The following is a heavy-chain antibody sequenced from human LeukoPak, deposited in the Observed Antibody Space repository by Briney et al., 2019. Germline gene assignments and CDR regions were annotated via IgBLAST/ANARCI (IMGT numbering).Heavy chain of an antibody. CDR2: IYYSGST. J-gene: IGHJ5*02. Sequence: SETLSLTCTVSGGSISSSSYYWGWIRQPPGKGLEWIGSIYYSGSTYYNPSLKSRVTISVDTSKNQFSLKLSSVTAADTAVYYCARRSRGAQWLVRGYNWFDPWGQGTLVTVSS. V-gene: IGHV4-39*01. CDR1: GGSISSSSYY. CDR3: ARRSRGAQWLVRGYNWFDP. D-gene: IGHD6-19*01.